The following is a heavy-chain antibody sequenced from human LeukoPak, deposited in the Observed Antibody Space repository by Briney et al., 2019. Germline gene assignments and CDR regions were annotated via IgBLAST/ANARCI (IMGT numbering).Heavy chain of an antibody. CDR3: ARRVVGATSVDYFDY. D-gene: IGHD1-26*01. CDR1: QFSVSINF. CDR2: ISSGGTT. V-gene: IGHV3-66*04. J-gene: IGHJ4*02. Sequence: GGSLRLSCEASQFSVSINFMSWVRQTPGKGLEWVSVISSGGTTYYADSVKGRFTISRDNSKNTVSLQMNSLRAEDTAVYYCARRVVGATSVDYFDYWGQGTLVTVSS.